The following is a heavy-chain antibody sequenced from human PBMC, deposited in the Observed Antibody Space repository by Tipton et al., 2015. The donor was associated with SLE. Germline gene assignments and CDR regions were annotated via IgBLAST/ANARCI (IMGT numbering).Heavy chain of an antibody. J-gene: IGHJ4*02. Sequence: TLSLTCTVSGGSINNYYWSWIRQPPGKGLEWIGYIYYTGSTHYNPSLKSRVTISVDTSKNQFSLKLSSVTAADTAVYYCARVNFRWDYSSSYYFDYWGQGTLVTVSS. V-gene: IGHV4-59*01. CDR2: IYYTGST. CDR3: ARVNFRWDYSSSYYFDY. D-gene: IGHD6-6*01. CDR1: GGSINNYY.